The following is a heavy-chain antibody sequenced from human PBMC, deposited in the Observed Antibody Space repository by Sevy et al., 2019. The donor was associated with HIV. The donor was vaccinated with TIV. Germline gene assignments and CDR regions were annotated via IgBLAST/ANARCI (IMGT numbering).Heavy chain of an antibody. CDR2: IGGSDGGT. CDR1: GFTFSNYN. Sequence: GGSLRLSCAASGFTFSNYNMHWVRQAPGKGLEWVAAIGGSDGGTYYADSVKGRFTISRDNSKNMLYLLMNSLRAEDTAIYYCAKDIIYVVGEAFDIWGQRTMVTVS. D-gene: IGHD2-21*01. V-gene: IGHV3-23*01. CDR3: AKDIIYVVGEAFDI. J-gene: IGHJ3*02.